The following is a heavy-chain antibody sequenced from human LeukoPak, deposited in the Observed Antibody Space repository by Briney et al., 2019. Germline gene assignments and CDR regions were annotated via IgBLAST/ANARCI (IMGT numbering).Heavy chain of an antibody. V-gene: IGHV3-30*02. CDR1: GFTFSSYG. CDR2: IRYDGSNK. J-gene: IGHJ5*02. Sequence: GGSLRLSCAASGFTFSSYGMHWVRQVPAKGLEWVAFIRYDGSNKYYADSVKGRFTISRDNSKNTLYLQMNSLRAEDTAVYYCAKPGGSRRGGEDWFDPWGQGTLVTVSS. D-gene: IGHD2-15*01. CDR3: AKPGGSRRGGEDWFDP.